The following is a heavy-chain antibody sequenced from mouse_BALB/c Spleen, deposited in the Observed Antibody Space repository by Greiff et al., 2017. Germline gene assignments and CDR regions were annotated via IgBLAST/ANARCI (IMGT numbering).Heavy chain of an antibody. CDR1: GFTFSSYG. Sequence: DVKLVESGGGLVQPGGSLKLSCAASGFTFSSYGMSWVRQTPDKRLELVATINSNGGSTYYPDSVKGRFTISRDNAKNTLYLQMSSLKSEDTAMYYCARGGIYYGSSPYWYFDVWGAGTTVTVSS. V-gene: IGHV5-6-3*01. CDR2: INSNGGST. CDR3: ARGGIYYGSSPYWYFDV. J-gene: IGHJ1*01. D-gene: IGHD1-1*01.